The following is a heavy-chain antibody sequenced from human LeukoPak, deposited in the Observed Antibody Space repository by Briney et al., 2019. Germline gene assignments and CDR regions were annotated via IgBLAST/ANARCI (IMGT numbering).Heavy chain of an antibody. CDR3: ARDRNDFWSGNYSYFDY. CDR2: INPSGGST. V-gene: IGHV1-46*01. J-gene: IGHJ4*02. Sequence: GASEKVSCKASGYTFTSYYMHWVRHGPGQGLEWMGIINPSGGSTSYAQKFQGRVTMTRDTSTSTVYMELSSLRSEDTAVYYCARDRNDFWSGNYSYFDYWGQGTLVTVSS. CDR1: GYTFTSYY. D-gene: IGHD3-3*01.